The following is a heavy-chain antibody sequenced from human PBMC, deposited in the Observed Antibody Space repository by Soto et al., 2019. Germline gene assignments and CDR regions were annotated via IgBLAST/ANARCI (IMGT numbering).Heavy chain of an antibody. Sequence: PGGSLRLSCAASGFTFSSCAMHWVRQAPGKGLEWVAVISFDGSNKYYADSVKGRFTISRDNSKNTLYLQMNSLRAEDTAVYYCAKDMNTYYYGSGSYIPDYWGQGALVTVSS. CDR3: AKDMNTYYYGSGSYIPDY. CDR1: GFTFSSCA. D-gene: IGHD3-10*01. V-gene: IGHV3-30*18. CDR2: ISFDGSNK. J-gene: IGHJ4*02.